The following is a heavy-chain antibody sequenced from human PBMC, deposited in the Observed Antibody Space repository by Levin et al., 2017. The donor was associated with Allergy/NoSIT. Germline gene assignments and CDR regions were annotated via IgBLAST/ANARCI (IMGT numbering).Heavy chain of an antibody. CDR1: GGSISSGGYS. CDR2: IYHSGST. J-gene: IGHJ4*02. CDR3: ARLTHSSGEFDY. D-gene: IGHD3-22*01. V-gene: IGHV4-30-2*01. Sequence: PSETLSLTCAVSGGSISSGGYSWSWIRQPPGKGLEWIGYIYHSGSTYYNPSLKSRVTISVDRSKNQFSLKLSSVTAADTAVYYCARLTHSSGEFDYWGQGTLVTVSS.